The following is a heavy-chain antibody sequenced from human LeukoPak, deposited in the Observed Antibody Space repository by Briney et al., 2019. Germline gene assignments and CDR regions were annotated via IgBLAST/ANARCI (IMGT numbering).Heavy chain of an antibody. J-gene: IGHJ4*02. CDR1: GVSISSANW. CDR2: IYHRENT. CDR3: ASEAGGSYF. D-gene: IGHD1-26*01. Sequence: SETLSLTCAVSGVSISSANWCSWVRQPPGKGLEWIAEIYHRENTNYNPSLKSRVTISIDKSKNQFSLKLNSVTAADTAVYYCASEAGGSYFGGQGALVTVSS. V-gene: IGHV4-4*02.